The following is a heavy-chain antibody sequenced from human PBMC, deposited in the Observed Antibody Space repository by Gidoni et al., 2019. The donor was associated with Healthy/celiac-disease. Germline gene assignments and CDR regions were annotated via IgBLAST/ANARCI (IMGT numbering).Heavy chain of an antibody. Sequence: QLHLQDSGPGLVKPSETLSLTCTVPGGSIRSRSYYWGWIRQPPGKGLEWIGSIYYSGSTYYNPSLKSRVTISVDTSKNQFSLKLSSVTAADTAVYYCARHLGSGTLGHYYYGMDVWGQGTTVTVSS. CDR2: IYYSGST. D-gene: IGHD3-10*01. CDR1: GGSIRSRSYY. CDR3: ARHLGSGTLGHYYYGMDV. J-gene: IGHJ6*02. V-gene: IGHV4-39*01.